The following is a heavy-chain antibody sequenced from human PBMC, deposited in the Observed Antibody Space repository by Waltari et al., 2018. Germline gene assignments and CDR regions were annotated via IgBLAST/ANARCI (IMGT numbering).Heavy chain of an antibody. CDR1: GFPFSTYG. V-gene: IGHV3-48*01. J-gene: IGHJ4*02. D-gene: IGHD3-22*01. Sequence: EVQLVESGGGLVQPGQSLRLACAASGFPFSTYGMNWVRQALGKGLGWVSYISGSSSTIYYAGSVKGRFTMSRDKAKNALFLQMNGLRAEDTAVYYCARDAYYSDSSGYHFDYWGQGTLVTVSS. CDR2: ISGSSSTI. CDR3: ARDAYYSDSSGYHFDY.